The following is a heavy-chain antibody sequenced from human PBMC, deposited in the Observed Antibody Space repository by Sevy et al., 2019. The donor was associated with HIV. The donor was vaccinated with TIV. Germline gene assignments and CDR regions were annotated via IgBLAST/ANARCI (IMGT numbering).Heavy chain of an antibody. CDR1: GFTFSNYG. CDR3: ARDAGGYGAYADY. D-gene: IGHD5-12*01. Sequence: GGSLRLSCAASGFTFSNYGMHWVRQAPGKGLDWVAIIWYDGSNKYYADSVKGRFTISRDNSKNTLYLQMNSLRAEDTAVYYCARDAGGYGAYADYWGQGTLVTVSS. J-gene: IGHJ4*02. CDR2: IWYDGSNK. V-gene: IGHV3-33*01.